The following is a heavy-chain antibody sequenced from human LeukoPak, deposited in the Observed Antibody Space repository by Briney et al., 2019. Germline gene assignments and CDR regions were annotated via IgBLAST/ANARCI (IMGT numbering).Heavy chain of an antibody. CDR2: IYTSGRT. CDR3: ATQGGGAYSSWTFDN. J-gene: IGHJ4*02. CDR1: GASISSDY. V-gene: IGHV4-4*09. Sequence: SETLSLTCNVSGASISSDYWSWLRQPPGKGLEWIGYIYTSGRTKYNPSLKSRVTISLHTSKKQFSLNLSSVTAADTAVYYCATQGGGAYSSWTFDNWGQGTLVTVSS. D-gene: IGHD6-6*01.